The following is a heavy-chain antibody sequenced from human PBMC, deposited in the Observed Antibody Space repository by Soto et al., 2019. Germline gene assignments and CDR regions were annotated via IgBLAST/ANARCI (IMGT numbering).Heavy chain of an antibody. J-gene: IGHJ5*02. CDR3: ARGDGCSGGSCYWRVTWFDP. Sequence: QVQLVQSGAEVKKPGSSVKVSCKASGGTFSSYAISWVRQAPGQGLEWMGGIIPIFGTANYAQKFQGRVTITADESTSTAYMELSSLRSEDTAVYYCARGDGCSGGSCYWRVTWFDPWGQGTLVTVSS. CDR2: IIPIFGTA. D-gene: IGHD2-15*01. CDR1: GGTFSSYA. V-gene: IGHV1-69*01.